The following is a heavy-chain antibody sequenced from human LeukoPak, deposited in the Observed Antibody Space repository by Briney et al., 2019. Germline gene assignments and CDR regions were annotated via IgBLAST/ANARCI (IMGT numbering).Heavy chain of an antibody. Sequence: PSETLSLTCAVYGWSFSGYYWSWIRQPPGKGLEWIGEINHSGSTNYNPPLKNRATISVDTTKNQFSLKLSSVTVAVRAVYYCARGATLTGDLRGWLEPWGQGALVTVSS. J-gene: IGHJ5*02. CDR2: INHSGST. D-gene: IGHD7-27*01. CDR1: GWSFSGYY. CDR3: ARGATLTGDLRGWLEP. V-gene: IGHV4-34*01.